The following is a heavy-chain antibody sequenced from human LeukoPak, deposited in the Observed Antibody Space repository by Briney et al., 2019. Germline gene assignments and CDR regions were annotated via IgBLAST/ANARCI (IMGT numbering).Heavy chain of an antibody. D-gene: IGHD3-10*01. V-gene: IGHV1-69*06. J-gene: IGHJ6*04. Sequence: ASVKVSCKASGGTFSSYAISWVRQAPGQGLEWMGGIIPIFGTANYAQKFQGRVTITADKSTSTAYMELRSMRSEDRAVYYCARVEITMVRDGSYYYYGMDVWGKGTTVTVSS. CDR3: ARVEITMVRDGSYYYYGMDV. CDR2: IIPIFGTA. CDR1: GGTFSSYA.